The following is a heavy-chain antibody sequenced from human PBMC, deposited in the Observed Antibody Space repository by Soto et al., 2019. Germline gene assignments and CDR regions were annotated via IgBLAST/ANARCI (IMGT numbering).Heavy chain of an antibody. J-gene: IGHJ3*02. CDR2: ISSSSSYI. CDR3: ARDRSPHDSSGYYQIDAFDI. V-gene: IGHV3-21*01. D-gene: IGHD3-22*01. Sequence: PGGSLRLSCAASGFTFSSYSMNWVRQAPGKGLEWVSSISSSSSYIYYADSVKGRFTISRDNAKNSLYLQMNSLRAEDTAVYYCARDRSPHDSSGYYQIDAFDIWGQGTMGTVSS. CDR1: GFTFSSYS.